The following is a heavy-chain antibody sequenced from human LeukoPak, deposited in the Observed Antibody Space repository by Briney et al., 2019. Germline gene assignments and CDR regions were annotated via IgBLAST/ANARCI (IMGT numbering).Heavy chain of an antibody. J-gene: IGHJ5*02. CDR2: IIPIFGTA. Sequence: SVKVSCKASGGTFSRYAISWVRQAPGQGLEWMGGIIPIFGTANYAQKFQGRVTITTDESTSTAYMELSSLRSEDTAVYYCARVERWAQGGHWFDPWGQGTLVTVSS. CDR3: ARVERWAQGGHWFDP. D-gene: IGHD1-1*01. CDR1: GGTFSRYA. V-gene: IGHV1-69*05.